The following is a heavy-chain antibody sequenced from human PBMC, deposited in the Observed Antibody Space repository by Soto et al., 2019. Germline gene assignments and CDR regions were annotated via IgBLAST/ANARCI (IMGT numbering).Heavy chain of an antibody. D-gene: IGHD5-18*01. Sequence: PGGSLRLSCAASGFTFSSYGMHWVRQAPGKGLEWVAVIWYDGSNKYYADSVKGRFTISRDNSKNTLYLQMNSLRAEDTAVYYCARDRTGGYSYALGYWGQGTLVTVSS. CDR2: IWYDGSNK. V-gene: IGHV3-33*01. J-gene: IGHJ4*02. CDR1: GFTFSSYG. CDR3: ARDRTGGYSYALGY.